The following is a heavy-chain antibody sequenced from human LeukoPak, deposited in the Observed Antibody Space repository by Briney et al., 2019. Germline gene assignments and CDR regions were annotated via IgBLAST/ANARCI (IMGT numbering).Heavy chain of an antibody. CDR2: ISPSGDIT. D-gene: IGHD3-22*01. CDR3: AKGGYYDSSGYYGPLVYFDY. Sequence: GGSLRLSCAASGFTFSNHGMNWVRQAPGKGLEWVSGISPSGDITYYADSVKGRFTISRDNSKNTLYLQMNSLRAEDTAVYYCAKGGYYDSSGYYGPLVYFDYWGQGTLVTVSS. J-gene: IGHJ4*02. V-gene: IGHV3-23*01. CDR1: GFTFSNHG.